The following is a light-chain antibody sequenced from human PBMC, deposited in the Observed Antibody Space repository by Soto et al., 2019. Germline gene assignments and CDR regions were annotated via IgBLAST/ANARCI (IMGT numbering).Light chain of an antibody. Sequence: DIQMTQSPSTVSASVGDAVTITCRASQSISTWLAWYQQKPGKAPNLLIYDASTLESGGPSGFSGSGSGTEFTLTISSLQPHDSATYYCQQYNSYPYTFGQGTKLEIK. V-gene: IGKV1-5*01. CDR1: QSISTW. J-gene: IGKJ2*01. CDR3: QQYNSYPYT. CDR2: DAS.